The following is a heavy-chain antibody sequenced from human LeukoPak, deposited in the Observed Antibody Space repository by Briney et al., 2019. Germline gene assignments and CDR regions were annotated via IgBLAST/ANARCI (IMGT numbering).Heavy chain of an antibody. Sequence: PSGTLSLTCAVSGASISTHLWWGWVRQPPGKGLEWVGEIFHAGSTNYNPSLKSRVTISLDKSRNHFSLDLRSVTAADTAIYYCIRNNYYALGTHNFDYWGHGILVTVS. CDR3: IRNNYYALGTHNFDY. J-gene: IGHJ4*01. D-gene: IGHD3-10*01. CDR1: GASISTHLW. V-gene: IGHV4-4*02. CDR2: IFHAGST.